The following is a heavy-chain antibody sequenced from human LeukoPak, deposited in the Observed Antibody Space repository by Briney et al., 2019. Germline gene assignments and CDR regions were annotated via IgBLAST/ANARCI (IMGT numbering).Heavy chain of an antibody. V-gene: IGHV4-39*07. CDR3: ARDRAGVYSYGSGSYYKRADAFDI. CDR1: GGSISSSSYY. Sequence: PSETLSLTCTVSGGSISSSSYYWGWIRQPPGKGLEWIGSIYYSGSTYYNPSLKSRVTISVDTSKNQFSLQLNSVTPEDTAVYYCARDRAGVYSYGSGSYYKRADAFDIWGQGTMVTVSS. J-gene: IGHJ3*02. D-gene: IGHD3-10*01. CDR2: IYYSGST.